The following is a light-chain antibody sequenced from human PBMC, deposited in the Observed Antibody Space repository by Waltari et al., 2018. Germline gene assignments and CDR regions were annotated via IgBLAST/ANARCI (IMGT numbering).Light chain of an antibody. J-gene: IGKJ4*02. V-gene: IGKV3-11*01. Sequence: EIVLTQSPATLPLSPGERATLYCRASQSIDNFLAWYQQKPGQAPRPLIYDSSNTATAIPARFSGRGSGTDFTLTISRLAPEDFAVYYCQQRSGWPPTFGGGTKV. CDR3: QQRSGWPPT. CDR2: DSS. CDR1: QSIDNF.